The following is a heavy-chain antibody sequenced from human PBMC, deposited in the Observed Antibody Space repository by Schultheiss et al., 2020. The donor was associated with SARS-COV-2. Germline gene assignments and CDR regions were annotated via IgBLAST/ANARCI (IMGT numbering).Heavy chain of an antibody. J-gene: IGHJ6*02. V-gene: IGHV3-21*05. CDR3: ARVSTDVEYYYGMDV. Sequence: GGSLRLSCAASGLTFRTDTMNWVRQAPGKGLEWVSYISSSSSYTNYADSVKGRFTISRDNAKNSLYLQMNSLRAEDTAVYYCARVSTDVEYYYGMDVWGQGTTVTVSS. CDR2: ISSSSSYT. CDR1: GLTFRTDT.